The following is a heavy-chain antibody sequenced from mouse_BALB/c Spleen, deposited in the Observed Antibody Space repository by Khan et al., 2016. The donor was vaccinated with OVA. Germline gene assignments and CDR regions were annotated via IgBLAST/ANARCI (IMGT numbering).Heavy chain of an antibody. CDR2: IGDGGSYT. CDR1: GFTFSDYY. V-gene: IGHV5-4*02. J-gene: IGHJ3*01. CDR3: ARAGYGGFAY. D-gene: IGHD1-1*02. Sequence: EVELVESGGGLVKPGGSLKLSCAASGFTFSDYYMYWVRQTPEKRLEWVATIGDGGSYTYYPDSVKGRFTISSDNAKNNLYLQMSSLKSEDTAMYDGARAGYGGFAYWGQGTLVTVSA.